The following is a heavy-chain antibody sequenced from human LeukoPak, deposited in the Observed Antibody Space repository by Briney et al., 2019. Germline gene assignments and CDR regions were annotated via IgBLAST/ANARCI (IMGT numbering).Heavy chain of an antibody. V-gene: IGHV3-48*01. D-gene: IGHD6-13*01. CDR3: AKGQQLRVDYGMDV. CDR1: GFTFDDYS. J-gene: IGHJ6*02. CDR2: ISSSSSTM. Sequence: GGSLRLSCAASGFTFDDYSMNWVRQAPGKGLEWVSFISSSSSTMYYADSVKGRFTISRDNAKNSVYVQMNSLRAEDTAVYYCAKGQQLRVDYGMDVWGQGTTVTVSS.